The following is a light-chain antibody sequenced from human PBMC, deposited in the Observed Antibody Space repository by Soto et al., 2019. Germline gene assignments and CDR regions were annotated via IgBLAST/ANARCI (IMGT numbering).Light chain of an antibody. CDR3: QQTNSFPRT. CDR2: AAS. V-gene: IGKV1-12*01. CDR1: QGISSW. J-gene: IGKJ1*01. Sequence: DIQMTQSPSSVSASVGDRVTITCRASQGISSWVAWYQQKPVKAPKLLIYAASSLQSGVPSRFSGSGSGTDFTLTISSLQPEDFATYYCQQTNSFPRTFGQGTKVEIK.